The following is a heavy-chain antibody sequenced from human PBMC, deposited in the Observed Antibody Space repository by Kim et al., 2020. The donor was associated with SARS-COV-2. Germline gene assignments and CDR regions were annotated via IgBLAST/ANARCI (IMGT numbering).Heavy chain of an antibody. CDR2: INPNSGGT. J-gene: IGHJ6*01. Sequence: ASVKVSCKASGYTFTGYYMHWVRKAPGQGLEWMGWINPNSGGTNYAQKFQGRVTMTRDTSISTAYMELSRLRSDDTAVYYCARGGLWYYDILTGYRDGMDVWGQGTTVTVSS. V-gene: IGHV1-2*02. CDR1: GYTFTGYY. D-gene: IGHD3-9*01. CDR3: ARGGLWYYDILTGYRDGMDV.